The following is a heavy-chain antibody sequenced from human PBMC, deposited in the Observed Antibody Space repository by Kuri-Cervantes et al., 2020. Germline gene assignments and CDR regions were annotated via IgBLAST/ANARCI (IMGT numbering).Heavy chain of an antibody. D-gene: IGHD3-3*01. Sequence: ASVKVSCKASGYTFTSYGISWVRQAPGQGLEWMGWISAYNGNTNYAQKLQGRVTMTTDTSTSTAYMELSSLRSEDTAVYYCANLGTIFGVVRPLSYYYGMDVWGQGTTVTVSS. V-gene: IGHV1-18*01. CDR2: ISAYNGNT. CDR3: ANLGTIFGVVRPLSYYYGMDV. J-gene: IGHJ6*02. CDR1: GYTFTSYG.